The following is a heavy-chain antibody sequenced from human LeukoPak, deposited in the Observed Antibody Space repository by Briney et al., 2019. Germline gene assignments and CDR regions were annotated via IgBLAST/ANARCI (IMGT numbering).Heavy chain of an antibody. V-gene: IGHV1-2*02. CDR3: ARVSAPYYYDSSGTFDY. Sequence: ASVKVSCKASGYTFTGYYMHWVRQAPGQGLEWMGCINPNSGGTNYAQKFQGRVTMTRDTSISTAYMELSRLRSDDTAVYYCARVSAPYYYDSSGTFDYWGQGTLVTVSS. D-gene: IGHD3-22*01. CDR1: GYTFTGYY. J-gene: IGHJ4*02. CDR2: INPNSGGT.